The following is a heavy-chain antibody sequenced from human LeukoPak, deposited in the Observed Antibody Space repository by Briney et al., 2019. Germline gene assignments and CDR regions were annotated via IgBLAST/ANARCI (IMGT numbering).Heavy chain of an antibody. J-gene: IGHJ4*02. CDR1: GFTFRTYA. CDR2: ITGTGGGGNKT. V-gene: IGHV3-23*01. Sequence: GESLKISCAASGFTFRTYAMSWVRQAPGKGLEWVSVITGTGGGGNKTYYADSVRGRFSISRDDSKNVLFLQMNDLRVDDTAVYFCATTVTLDFWGQGTRVLVSS. CDR3: ATTVTLDF. D-gene: IGHD1-1*01.